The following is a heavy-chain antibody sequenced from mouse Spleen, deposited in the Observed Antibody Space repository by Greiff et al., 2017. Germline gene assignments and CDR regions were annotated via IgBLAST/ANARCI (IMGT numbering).Heavy chain of an antibody. CDR1: GYTFTDYY. CDR3: ARGGYYGSSPFDY. D-gene: IGHD1-1*01. J-gene: IGHJ2*01. V-gene: IGHV1-19*01. CDR2: INPYNGGT. Sequence: EVQLQQSGPVLVKPGASVKMSCKASGYTFTDYYMNWVKQSHGKSLEWIGVINPYNGGTSYNQKFKGKATLTVDKSSSTAYMELNSLTSEDSAVYYCARGGYYGSSPFDYWGQGTTLTVSS.